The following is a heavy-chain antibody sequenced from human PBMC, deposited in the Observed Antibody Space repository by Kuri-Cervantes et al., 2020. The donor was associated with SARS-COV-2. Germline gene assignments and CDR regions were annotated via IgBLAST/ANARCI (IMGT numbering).Heavy chain of an antibody. D-gene: IGHD6-13*01. CDR1: GYRFTSNY. Sequence: ASVKVSCKASGYRFTSNYMNWVRQAPGQGLEWMGIINPSEGYTTYAQKIQGRVTMTRDTSTSTVYMELSSLTSDDTAVYYCARDQSSSWYNWFDPWGPGTLVTVSS. CDR3: ARDQSSSWYNWFDP. J-gene: IGHJ5*02. CDR2: INPSEGYT. V-gene: IGHV1-46*01.